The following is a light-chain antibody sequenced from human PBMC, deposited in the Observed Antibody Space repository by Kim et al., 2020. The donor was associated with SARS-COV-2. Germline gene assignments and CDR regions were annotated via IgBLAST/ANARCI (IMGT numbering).Light chain of an antibody. V-gene: IGKV3-20*01. CDR3: QQYGIAPPYT. Sequence: SPGERAAPSCRGSQSVCSNCLAWYQQKPGQAPRLLIYSASTRATAIPDRCSGSGSGTDFTLSISRLEPEDSAVYYCQQYGIAPPYTFGQGTKLEI. J-gene: IGKJ2*01. CDR2: SAS. CDR1: QSVCSNC.